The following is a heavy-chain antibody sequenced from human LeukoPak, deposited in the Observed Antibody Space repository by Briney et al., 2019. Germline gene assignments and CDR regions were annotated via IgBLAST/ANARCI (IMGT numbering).Heavy chain of an antibody. CDR2: ISSTGGAT. D-gene: IGHD1-26*01. V-gene: IGHV3-23*01. Sequence: GGSLRLSCAASGFTFSSYAMSWVRQAPGKGLEWVSAISSTGGATYYADSVKGRFAISRDNAKNSLYLQMNSLRVEDTAVYYCARDKIVGATNFDHWGQGTLVTVSS. J-gene: IGHJ4*02. CDR1: GFTFSSYA. CDR3: ARDKIVGATNFDH.